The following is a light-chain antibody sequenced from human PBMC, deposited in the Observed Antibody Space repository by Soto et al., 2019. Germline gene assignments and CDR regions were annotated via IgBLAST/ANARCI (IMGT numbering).Light chain of an antibody. Sequence: DIQMTQSPSSLSASVGDRVTITCQASQDISNYLNWYQQKPGKAPKLLIYDASNLETGVPSRFSGSGSGTDFTFTTSSLHPEDIATYYCQQYDNLPLTFGPGTKVDIK. CDR3: QQYDNLPLT. V-gene: IGKV1-33*01. J-gene: IGKJ3*01. CDR1: QDISNY. CDR2: DAS.